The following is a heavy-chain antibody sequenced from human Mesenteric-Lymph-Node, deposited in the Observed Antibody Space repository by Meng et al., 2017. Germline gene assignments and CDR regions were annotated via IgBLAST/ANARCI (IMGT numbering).Heavy chain of an antibody. V-gene: IGHV1-46*01. D-gene: IGHD5-12*01. CDR2: INPSGGST. CDR1: GYTLTSYY. J-gene: IGHJ5*02. Sequence: QVRLGQSGAEVKKPGASVKVSCKASGYTLTSYYMHWVRQAPGQGLEWMGIINPSGGSTSYAQKFQGRVTMTTDTSTSTVYMELSSLRSEDTAVYYCARDSSYSETYWWFDPWGQGTLVTVSS. CDR3: ARDSSYSETYWWFDP.